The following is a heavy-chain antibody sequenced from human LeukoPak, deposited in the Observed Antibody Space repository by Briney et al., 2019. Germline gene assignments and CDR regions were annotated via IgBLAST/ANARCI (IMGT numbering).Heavy chain of an antibody. Sequence: PGGSLRLSCAASGFTFSSYSMNWVRQAPGKGLEWVSSISSSSSYIYYADSVKGRFTISRDNAKNSLYLQMSSLRAEDTAVYYCARGGDIVVVWDAFDIWGQGTMVTVSS. D-gene: IGHD2-2*01. CDR1: GFTFSSYS. J-gene: IGHJ3*02. CDR3: ARGGDIVVVWDAFDI. V-gene: IGHV3-21*01. CDR2: ISSSSSYI.